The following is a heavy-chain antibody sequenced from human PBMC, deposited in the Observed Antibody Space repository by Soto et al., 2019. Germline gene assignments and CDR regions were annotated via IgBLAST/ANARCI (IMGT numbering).Heavy chain of an antibody. D-gene: IGHD6-19*01. CDR1: GGSISSSNW. CDR3: ARGAGDSGGWYGYFYYGLDV. J-gene: IGHJ6*01. Sequence: PSETLSLTCALSGGSISSSNWWSWVRQPPGKGLEWIGEIYHSGSTNYNPSLKSRVTISVDKSKNQFSLKLSSVTAADTAVYYCARGAGDSGGWYGYFYYGLDVWGEGTTVTVPS. CDR2: IYHSGST. V-gene: IGHV4-4*02.